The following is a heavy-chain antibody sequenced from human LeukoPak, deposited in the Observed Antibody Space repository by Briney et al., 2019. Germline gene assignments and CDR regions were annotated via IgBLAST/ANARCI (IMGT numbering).Heavy chain of an antibody. CDR2: INPSGGST. CDR1: GYTFTSYY. Sequence: ASVKVSCKASGYTFTSYYMHWVRQAPGQGLEWMGIINPSGGSTSYAQKFQGRVTMTRDTSTSTVYMELSSLRSEDTAVYYCASLSSGWDLFDYWGQGTLVTVSS. J-gene: IGHJ4*02. CDR3: ASLSSGWDLFDY. D-gene: IGHD6-19*01. V-gene: IGHV1-46*01.